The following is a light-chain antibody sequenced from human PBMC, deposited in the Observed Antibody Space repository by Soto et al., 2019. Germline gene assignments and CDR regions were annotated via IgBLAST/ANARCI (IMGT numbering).Light chain of an antibody. CDR1: TGAVTSGNY. J-gene: IGLJ3*02. Sequence: QAVVTQEPSLTVSPGGTVTLTCASSTGAVTSGNYPSWFQQKPGHTPRTLIYTTNNQHSWTPARFSGSLLGGKAALTLSAVQPEDEAEYYCLLYYGGAQLVFGGGTKLTVL. V-gene: IGLV7-43*01. CDR3: LLYYGGAQLV. CDR2: TTN.